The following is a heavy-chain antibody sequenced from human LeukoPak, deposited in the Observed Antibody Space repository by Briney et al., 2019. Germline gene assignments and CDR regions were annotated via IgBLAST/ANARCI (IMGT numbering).Heavy chain of an antibody. CDR1: GYSFTSYW. CDR2: IYPGDSDA. CDR3: ASLREYSYGYYFDD. Sequence: GESLKISCKASGYSFTSYWVGWVRQMPGKGLEWMGIIYPGDSDARYSTSFQGQVTISADKSISTAYLQWSSLKASDTAMYYCASLREYSYGYYFDDWGQGTLVTVSS. D-gene: IGHD5-18*01. J-gene: IGHJ4*02. V-gene: IGHV5-51*01.